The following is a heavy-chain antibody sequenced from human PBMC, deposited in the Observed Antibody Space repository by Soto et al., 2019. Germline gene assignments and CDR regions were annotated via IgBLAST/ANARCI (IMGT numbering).Heavy chain of an antibody. D-gene: IGHD1-26*01. CDR3: ATYSGSYSLQY. J-gene: IGHJ4*02. CDR1: SGTITTYY. V-gene: IGHV4-59*01. CDR2: INYSGST. Sequence: QVQLQESGPGLVKPSETLSLSCTVSSGTITTYYWTWIRQPPGKGLEWIGYINYSGSTDYSPSLKSRVTMSLDTSKNQFSLNLSSLTPADTAIYYCATYSGSYSLQYWGQGTLVTVSS.